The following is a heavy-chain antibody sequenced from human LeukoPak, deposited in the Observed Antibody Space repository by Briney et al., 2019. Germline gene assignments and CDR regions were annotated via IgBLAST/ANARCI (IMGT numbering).Heavy chain of an antibody. CDR3: AKDQVDIVVVPAAIDTYYYYGMDV. CDR1: GFTFSSYG. D-gene: IGHD2-2*02. CDR2: ISYDGSNK. V-gene: IGHV3-30*18. J-gene: IGHJ6*02. Sequence: PGRSLRLSCAASGFTFSSYGMHWVRQAPGKGLEWVAVISYDGSNKYYADSAKGRFTISRDNSKNTLYLQMNSLRAEDTAVYYRAKDQVDIVVVPAAIDTYYYYGMDVWGQGTTVTVSS.